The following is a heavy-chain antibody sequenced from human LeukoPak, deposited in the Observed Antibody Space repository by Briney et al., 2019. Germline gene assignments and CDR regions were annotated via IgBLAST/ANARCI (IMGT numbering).Heavy chain of an antibody. V-gene: IGHV3-23*01. Sequence: HPGGSLRLSCAASGFTFSSYAMSWVRQAPGKGLEWVSGISGSGDNTYYADSVKGRFTISRDNSKNTLYVQVNSLGTEDTAAYYCAKGSYYDSSGSFYFDDWGQGTLVTVSS. CDR1: GFTFSSYA. CDR3: AKGSYYDSSGSFYFDD. CDR2: ISGSGDNT. D-gene: IGHD3-22*01. J-gene: IGHJ4*02.